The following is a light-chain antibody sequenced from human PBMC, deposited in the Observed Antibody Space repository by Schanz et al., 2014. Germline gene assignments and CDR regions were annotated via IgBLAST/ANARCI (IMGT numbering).Light chain of an antibody. J-gene: IGLJ1*01. Sequence: QSVLTQPPSASGTPGQRVTISCTGSSSNIGAGYDVHWYQQLPGTAPKLLIHGDTNRPSGVSNRFSGSESGNTASLTISGLQAEDEADYHCCAYAGSHNYVFGTGTKLTVL. V-gene: IGLV1-40*01. CDR2: GDT. CDR3: CAYAGSHNYV. CDR1: SSNIGAGYD.